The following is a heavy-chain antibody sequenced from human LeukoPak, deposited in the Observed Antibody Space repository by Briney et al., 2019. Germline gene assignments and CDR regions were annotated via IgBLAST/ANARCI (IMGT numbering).Heavy chain of an antibody. J-gene: IGHJ4*02. CDR1: GFTFSSYW. CDR3: ARRAGGYSHPYDY. CDR2: IYSGGTT. V-gene: IGHV3-53*01. D-gene: IGHD4-23*01. Sequence: GGSLRLSCAASGFTFSSYWMHWVRQAPGKGLEWVSLIYSGGTTYYADSVKGRFTISRDNSKNTLYLQMNSLRAEDTAVYYCARRAGGYSHPYDYWGQGILVTVSS.